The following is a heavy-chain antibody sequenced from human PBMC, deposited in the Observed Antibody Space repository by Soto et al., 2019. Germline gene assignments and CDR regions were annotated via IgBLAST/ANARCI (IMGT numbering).Heavy chain of an antibody. CDR2: IIPILGIA. D-gene: IGHD4-17*01. V-gene: IGHV1-69*02. CDR1: GGTFNICT. Sequence: QVQLVQSGAEVKKPGSSVKVSCKASGGTFNICTICWVRQAPGQGLEWMGRIIPILGIANYAQKFQGRVTITADKSTSTAYMEQSSLRSEDTAVYYCASEYGGNSAWGQGTLVTVSS. J-gene: IGHJ4*02. CDR3: ASEYGGNSA.